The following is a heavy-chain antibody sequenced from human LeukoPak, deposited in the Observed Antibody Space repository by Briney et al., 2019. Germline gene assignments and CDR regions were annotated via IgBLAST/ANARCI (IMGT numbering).Heavy chain of an antibody. CDR1: GGSFSGYH. V-gene: IGHV4-34*01. CDR3: ARGGSSSWRGWFDP. CDR2: INHSGST. D-gene: IGHD6-13*01. Sequence: SETLSLTCAVYGGSFSGYHWSWIRQPPGKGLEWIGEINHSGSTNYNPSLKSRVTISVDTSKNQFSLKLSSVTAADTAVYYCARGGSSSWRGWFDPWGQGTLVTVSS. J-gene: IGHJ5*02.